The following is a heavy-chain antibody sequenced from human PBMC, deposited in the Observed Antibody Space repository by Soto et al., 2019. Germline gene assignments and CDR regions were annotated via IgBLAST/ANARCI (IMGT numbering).Heavy chain of an antibody. CDR1: GFTFSSYS. Sequence: GGSLRLSCAASGFTFSSYSMNWVRQAPGKGLEWVSSISTSSSYIYYADSVKGRFTISRDNSKNTLYLQMNSLRAEDTAVYYCARDKRDLRFLEWSYYFDYWGQGTLVTVSS. CDR3: ARDKRDLRFLEWSYYFDY. J-gene: IGHJ4*02. CDR2: ISTSSSYI. D-gene: IGHD3-3*01. V-gene: IGHV3-21*01.